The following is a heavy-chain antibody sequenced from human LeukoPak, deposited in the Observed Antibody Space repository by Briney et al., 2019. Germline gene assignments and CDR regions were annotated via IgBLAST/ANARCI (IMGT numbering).Heavy chain of an antibody. J-gene: IGHJ5*02. Sequence: GASVKGSCKTSGYSFTDYYMHWVRQAPGQGLEWMGWINPNSGGTSSAQKFQGRVTMTRDTSITTVYMEVNWLTSDDTAMYYCARADRLHGGSYLIGPWGQGTLVTVSS. CDR1: GYSFTDYY. D-gene: IGHD3-16*01. V-gene: IGHV1-2*02. CDR2: INPNSGGT. CDR3: ARADRLHGGSYLIGP.